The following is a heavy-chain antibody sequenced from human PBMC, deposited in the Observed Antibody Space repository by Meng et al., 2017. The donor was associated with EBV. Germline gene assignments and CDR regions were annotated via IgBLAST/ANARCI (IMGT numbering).Heavy chain of an antibody. CDR3: ARVGIAVAGTGDY. CDR2: INPNSGGT. Sequence: QAQMVQSGAEVTKPGDSVTVTCNASGYNFTGYDMHWVRQATGQGLEWMGRINPNSGGTNYAQKFQGRVTMTRDTSISTAYMELSRLRSDDTAVYYCARVGIAVAGTGDYWGQGTLVTVSS. D-gene: IGHD6-19*01. V-gene: IGHV1-2*06. J-gene: IGHJ4*02. CDR1: GYNFTGYD.